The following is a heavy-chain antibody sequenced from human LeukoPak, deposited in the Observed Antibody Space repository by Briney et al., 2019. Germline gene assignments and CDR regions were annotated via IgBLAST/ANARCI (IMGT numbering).Heavy chain of an antibody. Sequence: GGSRRLSWTVSGFTFSNYSLNWVRQAPGKGREWLSYISRSGSGIYYADSVKGRFTISRDNANNSLQMNSLRAEDTAVYYCARGAHRYYYDSSGYYHDAFDIWGQGTMVTVSS. CDR2: ISRSGSGI. CDR3: ARGAHRYYYDSSGYYHDAFDI. V-gene: IGHV3-48*01. J-gene: IGHJ3*02. D-gene: IGHD3-22*01. CDR1: GFTFSNYS.